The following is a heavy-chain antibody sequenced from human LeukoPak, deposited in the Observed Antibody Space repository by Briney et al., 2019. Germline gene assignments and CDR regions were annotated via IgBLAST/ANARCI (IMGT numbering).Heavy chain of an antibody. J-gene: IGHJ4*02. CDR2: MDYSESS. CDR3: AGERGEEYSSGWYKTNYFYN. D-gene: IGHD6-19*01. Sequence: SETLSLTCTVSGGSIRSSSYYRAWIRQPPGKGLEWIGSMDYSESSDYNPSLKSRLTIPADTSKNQFSLKLTSVTGADTAVYYCAGERGEEYSSGWYKTNYFYNWGQGTLVTVSS. CDR1: GGSIRSSSYY. V-gene: IGHV4-39*07.